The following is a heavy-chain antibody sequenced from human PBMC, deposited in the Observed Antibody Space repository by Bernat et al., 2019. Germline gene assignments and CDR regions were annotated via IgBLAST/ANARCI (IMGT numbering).Heavy chain of an antibody. J-gene: IGHJ1*01. Sequence: EVQLVESGGGLVQPGGSLRLSCSASGFTFSSYAMHWVRQAPGKGLEYVSAISSNGGSTYYADSLKGRFTISRENSKKPLYLKMSSLRAEDTAVYSCVRAYDSSGYYYAEEYFQHWGQGTLVTVSS. V-gene: IGHV3-64D*06. CDR1: GFTFSSYA. D-gene: IGHD3-22*01. CDR2: ISSNGGST. CDR3: VRAYDSSGYYYAEEYFQH.